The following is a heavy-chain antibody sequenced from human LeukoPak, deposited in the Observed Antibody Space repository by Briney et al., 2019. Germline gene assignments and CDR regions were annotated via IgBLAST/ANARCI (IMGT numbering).Heavy chain of an antibody. CDR2: IFTSVST. V-gene: IGHV4-4*07. J-gene: IGHJ5*02. Sequence: SETLSLTCTVAGGSISSYYWSWIRQPAGKGLEWIGRIFTSVSTNYNPSLKSRVTMSVDTSKNQFSLKLSAVTAADTAVYYCAREVEPRPIMHNWFDPWGQGTLVTVSS. CDR3: AREVEPRPIMHNWFDP. D-gene: IGHD1-14*01. CDR1: GGSISSYY.